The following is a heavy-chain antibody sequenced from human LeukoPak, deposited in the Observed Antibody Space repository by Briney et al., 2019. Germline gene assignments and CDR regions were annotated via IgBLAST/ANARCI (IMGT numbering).Heavy chain of an antibody. CDR2: IKEVGSEK. V-gene: IGHV3-7*01. CDR1: GFTFRNYW. Sequence: GGSLSLSGAASGFTFRNYWMSWVRQAPGKGLEGVANIKEVGSEKYYVDSVKGRFTISRDNARNSLYLQMNSLRAEDTAVYYCASGRQLGYWGQGTLVTVSS. J-gene: IGHJ4*02. CDR3: ASGRQLGY. D-gene: IGHD6-13*01.